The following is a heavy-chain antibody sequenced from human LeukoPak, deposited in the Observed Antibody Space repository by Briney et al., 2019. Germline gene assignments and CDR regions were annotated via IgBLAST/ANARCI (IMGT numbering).Heavy chain of an antibody. V-gene: IGHV3-21*01. CDR1: GFPLHRYT. J-gene: IGHJ5*02. CDR3: TTDPGYNSSP. D-gene: IGHD3-22*01. CDR2: ITSTGYI. Sequence: PGGALRLPCSAPGFPLHRYTMKWVRPGPGEGLEWVSSITSTGYIYYADSVKGRFTISRDNTKNSLFLQMDSLRAEDTAVYYCTTDPGYNSSPWGQGTLVTVSS.